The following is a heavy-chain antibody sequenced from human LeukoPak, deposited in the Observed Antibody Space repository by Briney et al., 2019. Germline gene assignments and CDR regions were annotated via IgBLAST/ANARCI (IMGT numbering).Heavy chain of an antibody. D-gene: IGHD5-18*01. CDR1: GFTFSSYS. CDR3: AKDAIQLPLIY. Sequence: GGSLKVSCTASGFTFSSYSMHWNRQAPGKGLEWVAFIRNDGSIKYNADSVKGRVTISRDNSKNTLYLQMNSLRAEDTAVYYCAKDAIQLPLIYWGQGTLVTVSS. J-gene: IGHJ4*02. V-gene: IGHV3-30*02. CDR2: IRNDGSIK.